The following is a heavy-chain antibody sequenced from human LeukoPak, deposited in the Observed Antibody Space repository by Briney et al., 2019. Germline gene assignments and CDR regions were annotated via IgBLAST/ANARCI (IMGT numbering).Heavy chain of an antibody. CDR1: GGSISSYY. Sequence: SETLSLTCTVSGGSISSYYWSWIRQPPGKGLEWIGYIYYSGSTNYNPSLKSRVTISVDTSKNQFSLKLSSVTAADTAVYYCAGTDYYDSNGYSYYFDYWGQGTLVTVSS. CDR3: AGTDYYDSNGYSYYFDY. J-gene: IGHJ4*02. V-gene: IGHV4-59*01. D-gene: IGHD3-22*01. CDR2: IYYSGST.